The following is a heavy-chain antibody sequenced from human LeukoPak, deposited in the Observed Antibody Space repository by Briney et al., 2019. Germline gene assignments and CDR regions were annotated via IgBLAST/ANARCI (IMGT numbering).Heavy chain of an antibody. CDR2: ISSSSSTI. J-gene: IGHJ4*02. V-gene: IGHV3-48*04. CDR3: AREVAAGRDCYFDY. D-gene: IGHD2-15*01. Sequence: PGGSLRLSCAASGFTFSSYSMNWVRQAPGKGLEWVSYISSSSSTIYYADSVKGRFTISRDNAKNSLYLQMNSLRAEDTAVYYCAREVAAGRDCYFDYWGQGTLVTVSS. CDR1: GFTFSSYS.